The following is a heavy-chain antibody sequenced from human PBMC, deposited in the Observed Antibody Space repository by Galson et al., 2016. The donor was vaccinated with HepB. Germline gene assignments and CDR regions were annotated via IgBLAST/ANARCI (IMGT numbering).Heavy chain of an antibody. V-gene: IGHV3-23*01. Sequence: SLRLSCAASGFIFSSCGMSWVRQAPGKGLEWVSTISDSGSNTHYADSVGGRFTISRDNSKNTLYLQMKSLRAEDTAVYYGAKDVGGEAFCECWGQGALVTVSS. CDR3: AKDVGGEAFCEC. J-gene: IGHJ4*02. D-gene: IGHD1-26*01. CDR2: ISDSGSNT. CDR1: GFIFSSCG.